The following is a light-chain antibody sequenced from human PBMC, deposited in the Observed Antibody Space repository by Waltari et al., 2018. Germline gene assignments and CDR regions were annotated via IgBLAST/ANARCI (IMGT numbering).Light chain of an antibody. CDR1: SNNIGTFA. Sequence: QSALTQDASVSGTVGQKVTLSCTGISNNIGTFAVGWYQQISHGAPKTVMFGDSLPSGIPGRFSGSRSGTTASLTISGLQPEDEADYYCSTWDSSLSAQVFGGGTKLTVL. CDR3: STWDSSLSAQV. V-gene: IGLV1-36*01. J-gene: IGLJ2*01. CDR2: GDS.